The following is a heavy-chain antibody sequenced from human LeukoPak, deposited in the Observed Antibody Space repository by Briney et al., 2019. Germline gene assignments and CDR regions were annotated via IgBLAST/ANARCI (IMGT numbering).Heavy chain of an antibody. CDR1: GGSISSGGYY. J-gene: IGHJ4*02. V-gene: IGHV4-30-2*01. D-gene: IGHD1-26*01. CDR3: ARGVGATSFDY. Sequence: SQTLSLTCTVSGGSISSGGYYWSWIRQPPGKGLEWIGYIYHSGSTYYNPSLKSRVTISVDRSKNQFSLKLSSVTAADTAVYYCARGVGATSFDYWGQGTLVTVSS. CDR2: IYHSGST.